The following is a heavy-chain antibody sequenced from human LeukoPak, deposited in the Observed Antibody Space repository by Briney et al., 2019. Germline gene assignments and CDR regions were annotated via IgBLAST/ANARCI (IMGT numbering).Heavy chain of an antibody. CDR1: GGSFSGYY. J-gene: IGHJ4*02. D-gene: IGHD6-19*01. CDR2: INHSGST. V-gene: IGHV4-34*01. Sequence: SETLSLTCAVYGGSFSGYYWSWIRQPPGKGLEWIGEINHSGSTNYNPSLKSRVTISVDTSKDQFSLKLSSVTAADTAVYYCARGLDGQWLVRPPIDYWGQGTLVTVSS. CDR3: ARGLDGQWLVRPPIDY.